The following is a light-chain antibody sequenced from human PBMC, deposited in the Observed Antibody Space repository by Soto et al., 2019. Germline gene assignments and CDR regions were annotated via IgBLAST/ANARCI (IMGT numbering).Light chain of an antibody. CDR2: GAS. V-gene: IGKV3-20*01. Sequence: EIVLTQSPGTLSLSPGERATLSCRASQNFSTSLARYQQKPGQAPRLLIYGASSRATGIPDRFSGSGSATDFTLTISRLEPEDFAVYYCQQYGSSPLAFGQGTKVDIK. J-gene: IGKJ1*01. CDR1: QNFSTS. CDR3: QQYGSSPLA.